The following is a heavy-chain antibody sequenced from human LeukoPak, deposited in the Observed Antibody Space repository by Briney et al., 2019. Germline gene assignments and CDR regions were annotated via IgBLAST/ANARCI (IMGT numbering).Heavy chain of an antibody. J-gene: IGHJ3*02. CDR2: IYSGGTA. V-gene: IGHV3-53*01. CDR1: EFTVSNKY. Sequence: GGSLRLSCAASEFTVSNKYISWVRQAPGKGLEWVSVIYSGGTAYYADSVKGRFTISRDNSKNTLYLQMNSLRAEDTAVYYCARRAAAEAFDIWGQGTMVTVSS. CDR3: ARRAAAEAFDI. D-gene: IGHD6-13*01.